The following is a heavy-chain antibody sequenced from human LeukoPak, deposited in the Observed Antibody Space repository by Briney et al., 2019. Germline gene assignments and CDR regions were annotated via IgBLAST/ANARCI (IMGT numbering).Heavy chain of an antibody. Sequence: ASVKVSCKASGYTFTSYDINWVRQATGQGLEWMGWMNPNSGNTGYAQKFQGRVTMTRNTSISTAYMELCSLRSEDTAVYYCARGVETYDYVWGSYRYQYYFDYWGQGTLVTVSS. CDR1: GYTFTSYD. D-gene: IGHD3-16*02. CDR3: ARGVETYDYVWGSYRYQYYFDY. CDR2: MNPNSGNT. J-gene: IGHJ4*02. V-gene: IGHV1-8*01.